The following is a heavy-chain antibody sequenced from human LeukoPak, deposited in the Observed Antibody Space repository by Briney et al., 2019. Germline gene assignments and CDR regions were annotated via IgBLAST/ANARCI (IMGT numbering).Heavy chain of an antibody. CDR3: ARVAGWNWFDP. J-gene: IGHJ5*02. V-gene: IGHV3-23*01. Sequence: PGGSLRLSCSASGFTFSSYWMRWVRQAAGRGLEWVSSMRPSGDNTYYGDSVNGRFTISRDNSKNTVYIQMNNMRVDDTAVYYCARVAGWNWFDPWGQGTLVTVSS. D-gene: IGHD6-19*01. CDR2: MRPSGDNT. CDR1: GFTFSSYW.